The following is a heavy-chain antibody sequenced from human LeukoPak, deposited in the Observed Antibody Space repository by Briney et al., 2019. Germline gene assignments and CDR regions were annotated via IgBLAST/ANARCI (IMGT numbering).Heavy chain of an antibody. J-gene: IGHJ4*02. CDR2: IYSDGNT. D-gene: IGHD2/OR15-2a*01. CDR3: ARDLGNSGDY. Sequence: PGGSLRLSCAASGLTVSSNYMSWVRQAPGKGLEWVSVIYSDGNTYYADSVKGRFTLSRHNSENTVYLQMNSLRPEDTAVYYCARDLGNSGDYWGQGTLVTVSS. V-gene: IGHV3-53*04. CDR1: GLTVSSNY.